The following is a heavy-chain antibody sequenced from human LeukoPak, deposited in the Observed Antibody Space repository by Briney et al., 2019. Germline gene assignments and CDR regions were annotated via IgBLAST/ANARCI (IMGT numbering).Heavy chain of an antibody. CDR2: INPSSGGT. Sequence: GASVKVSCKASGYTFTGYYIHWVRQAPGQGLEWMGRINPSSGGTNYAQNFQGRVTMTRDTSISTAYMELSRLRSDDTAVYYCARDQDCSGGSCCEYFQHWGQGTLVTVSS. D-gene: IGHD2-15*01. J-gene: IGHJ1*01. CDR1: GYTFTGYY. V-gene: IGHV1-2*06. CDR3: ARDQDCSGGSCCEYFQH.